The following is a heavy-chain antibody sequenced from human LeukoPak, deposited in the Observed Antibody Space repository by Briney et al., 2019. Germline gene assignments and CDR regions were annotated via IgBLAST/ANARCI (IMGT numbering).Heavy chain of an antibody. Sequence: PSETLSLTCSVSGGSISSYYWSWIRQPPGKGLEWIGYIYYSGSTNYNPSLKSRVTISVDTSKNQFSLKLSSVTAADTAVYYCARDNWNYGSSMDVWGQGTTVTVSS. V-gene: IGHV4-59*01. J-gene: IGHJ6*02. CDR2: IYYSGST. CDR3: ARDNWNYGSSMDV. CDR1: GGSISSYY. D-gene: IGHD1-7*01.